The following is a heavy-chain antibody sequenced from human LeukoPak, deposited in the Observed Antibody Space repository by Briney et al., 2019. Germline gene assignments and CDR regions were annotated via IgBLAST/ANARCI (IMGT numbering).Heavy chain of an antibody. CDR3: ARGAAIRLHYYYYMDV. Sequence: PGGSLRLSCAASGFTFSKYWMSWLRQAPGKGLEWVANIKQDGSEKNYVDSVKGRFTISRDNTKNSLYLQMNSLRAEDTAVYYCARGAAIRLHYYYYMDVWGKGTTVTVSS. V-gene: IGHV3-7*04. J-gene: IGHJ6*03. CDR1: GFTFSKYW. D-gene: IGHD2-2*02. CDR2: IKQDGSEK.